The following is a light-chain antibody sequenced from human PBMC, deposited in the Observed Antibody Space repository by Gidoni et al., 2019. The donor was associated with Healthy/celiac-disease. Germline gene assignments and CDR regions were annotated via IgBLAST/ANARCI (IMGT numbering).Light chain of an antibody. CDR3: QQLSSSPLT. CDR1: QCISSY. CDR2: AAS. Sequence: DIQLTQSPSFLSSSVGDRVTINCRASQCISSYLAWYQQKPGKAPKLLIYAASTLQGGVPSRFSGSGSGTEFTLTISSLQPEDFATYSCQQLSSSPLTFGPGTKVDIK. J-gene: IGKJ3*01. V-gene: IGKV1-9*01.